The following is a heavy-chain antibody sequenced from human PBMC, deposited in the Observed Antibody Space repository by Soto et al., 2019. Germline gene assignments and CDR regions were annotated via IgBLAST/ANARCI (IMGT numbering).Heavy chain of an antibody. J-gene: IGHJ1*01. CDR3: AKDDSLEWFFPLDA. D-gene: IGHD3-3*01. CDR1: GFTFRSYA. CDR2: ISGGGSDT. V-gene: IGHV3-23*01. Sequence: EVHLLESGGGLVQPGGSLRRSCSASGFTFRSYAMSWVRQVPGKGLEWVSGISGGGSDTYYSDSVRGRFTISRDNSKNTLYLQMNSLRVEDSAVYFCAKDDSLEWFFPLDAWGQGTLVTVSS.